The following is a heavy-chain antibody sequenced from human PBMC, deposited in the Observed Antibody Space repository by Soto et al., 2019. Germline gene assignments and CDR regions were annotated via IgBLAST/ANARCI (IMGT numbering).Heavy chain of an antibody. V-gene: IGHV3-30*18. CDR2: ISYDGSNK. D-gene: IGHD2-2*01. J-gene: IGHJ4*02. Sequence: GGSLRLSCAASGFTFSSYGMHWVRQAPGKGLEWVAVISYDGSNKYYADSVKGRFTISRDNSKHTLYLQVNSLRAEDTAVYYCAKDAPPPYLVYYFDYWGQGTLVTVSS. CDR3: AKDAPPPYLVYYFDY. CDR1: GFTFSSYG.